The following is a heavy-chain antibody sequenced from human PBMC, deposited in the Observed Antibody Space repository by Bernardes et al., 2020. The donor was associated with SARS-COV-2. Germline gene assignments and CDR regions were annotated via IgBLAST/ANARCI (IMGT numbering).Heavy chain of an antibody. Sequence: GGSLRLSCAASGFTFSSYWMSWVRQAPGKGLEWVANIKQDGSYIDYADSVKGRFTISRDNARDSLYLQMNSLRAEDTAVYYCATNYDIWSGPLGVDVWGQGTTVSVSS. CDR1: GFTFSSYW. V-gene: IGHV3-7*02. J-gene: IGHJ6*02. D-gene: IGHD3-3*01. CDR2: IKQDGSYI. CDR3: ATNYDIWSGPLGVDV.